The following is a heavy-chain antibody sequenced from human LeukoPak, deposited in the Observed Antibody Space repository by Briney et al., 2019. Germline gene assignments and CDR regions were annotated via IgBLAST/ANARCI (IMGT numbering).Heavy chain of an antibody. CDR1: GGSISSYY. CDR2: IYYSGST. J-gene: IGHJ5*02. CDR3: ARGVSLLWFGDVRWFDP. V-gene: IGHV4-59*01. D-gene: IGHD3-10*01. Sequence: SETLSLTCTVSGGSISSYYWSWIRQPPGKGLEWIGYIYYSGSTNYNPSLKSRVIISVDTSKNQFSLKLSSVTAADTAVYYCARGVSLLWFGDVRWFDPWGQGTLVTVSS.